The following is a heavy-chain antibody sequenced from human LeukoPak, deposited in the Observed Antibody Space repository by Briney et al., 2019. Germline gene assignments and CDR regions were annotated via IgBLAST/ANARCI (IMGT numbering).Heavy chain of an antibody. J-gene: IGHJ4*02. V-gene: IGHV3-23*01. D-gene: IGHD2-2*01. CDR2: ISGSGGST. CDR1: GFTFSSYA. Sequence: GGSLGLSCAASGFTFSSYAMSWVRQAPGKGLEWVSAISGSGGSTYYADSVKGRFTISRDNSKNTLYLQMNSLRAEDTAVYYCAKDAPDCSSTSCYADYWGQGTLVTVSS. CDR3: AKDAPDCSSTSCYADY.